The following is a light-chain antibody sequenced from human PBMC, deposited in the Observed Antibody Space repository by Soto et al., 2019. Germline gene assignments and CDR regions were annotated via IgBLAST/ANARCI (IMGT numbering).Light chain of an antibody. J-gene: IGKJ4*01. V-gene: IGKV1-39*01. CDR2: TAS. Sequence: DIQMTQSPSSLSASVGDRVTITCRASESISSYLNWYQQKPGEAPKLLIYTASSLQSGVPSRFSGSGSGTDFSLTITSLQPEDFATYFCQQSHSTPLTFGGGTKV. CDR1: ESISSY. CDR3: QQSHSTPLT.